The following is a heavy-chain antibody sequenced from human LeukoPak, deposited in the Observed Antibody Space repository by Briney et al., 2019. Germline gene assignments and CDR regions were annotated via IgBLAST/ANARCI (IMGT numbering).Heavy chain of an antibody. D-gene: IGHD3-3*01. CDR2: IKSKTDGGTT. V-gene: IGHV3-15*01. CDR1: GFTFSNAW. CDR3: TTEGYDFWSGPYYFDY. J-gene: IGHJ4*02. Sequence: GGSLRLSCAASGFTFSNAWMSWVRQAPGKGLEWVGRIKSKTDGGTTDYAAPVKGRFTISRDDPKNTLYLQMNSLKTEDTAVYYCTTEGYDFWSGPYYFDYWGQGTLVTVSS.